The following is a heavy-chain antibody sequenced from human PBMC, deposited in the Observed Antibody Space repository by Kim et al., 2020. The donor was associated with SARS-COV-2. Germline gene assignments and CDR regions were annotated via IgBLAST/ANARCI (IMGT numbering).Heavy chain of an antibody. CDR3: ARDMSGYYGAGRVDY. V-gene: IGHV1-18*01. CDR2: ISCYNDNT. J-gene: IGHJ4*02. CDR1: GYTFTSYG. Sequence: ASVKVSCKASGYTFTSYGVSWVRQAPGQGLEWMGWISCYNDNTDYAQELQGRVTMTTDASTSTVYMELRRLRADDTAVYFCARDMSGYYGAGRVDYWGQGTLVTVSS. D-gene: IGHD3-10*01.